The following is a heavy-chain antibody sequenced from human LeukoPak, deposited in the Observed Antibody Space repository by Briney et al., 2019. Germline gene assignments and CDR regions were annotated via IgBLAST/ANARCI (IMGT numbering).Heavy chain of an antibody. CDR3: ARAVEITMIVVVSHFDY. D-gene: IGHD3-22*01. J-gene: IGHJ4*02. V-gene: IGHV4-30-4*01. CDR2: IYYSGST. Sequence: PSETLSLTCTVSGGSISSGDYYWSWIRQPPGKGLEWIGYIYYSGSTYYNPSLKSRVTISVGTSKNQFSLKLSSVTAADTAVYYCARAVEITMIVVVSHFDYWGQGTPVTVSS. CDR1: GGSISSGDYY.